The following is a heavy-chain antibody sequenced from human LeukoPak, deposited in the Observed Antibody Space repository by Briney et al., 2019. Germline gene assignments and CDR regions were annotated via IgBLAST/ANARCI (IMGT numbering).Heavy chain of an antibody. V-gene: IGHV4-31*03. D-gene: IGHD1-26*01. Sequence: SQTPSLTCTVSGGSISSGGYYWSWIRQHPGKGLEWIGYIYYSGSTYYNPSLKSRVTISVDTSKNQFSLKLSSVTAADTAVYYRARAPVSGSYRQSIDYWGQGTLVTVSS. CDR2: IYYSGST. J-gene: IGHJ4*02. CDR3: ARAPVSGSYRQSIDY. CDR1: GGSISSGGYY.